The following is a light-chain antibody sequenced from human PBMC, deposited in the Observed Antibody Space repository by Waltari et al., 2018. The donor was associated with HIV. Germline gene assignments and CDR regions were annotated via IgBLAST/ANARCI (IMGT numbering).Light chain of an antibody. CDR2: EVN. CDR1: SSDVGAYNL. V-gene: IGLV2-23*02. Sequence: SALTQPASVSGSPGQSITISCTGTSSDVGAYNLVSWYQQHPGKAPKFIIYEVNKRPSEVSIRFSGSKSGNTASLTISVLQAEDEADYYCCSYACRSTLDVFGGGTKVTVL. CDR3: CSYACRSTLDV. J-gene: IGLJ2*01.